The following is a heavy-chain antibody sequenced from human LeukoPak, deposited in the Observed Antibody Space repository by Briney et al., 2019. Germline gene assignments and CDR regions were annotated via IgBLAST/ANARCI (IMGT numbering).Heavy chain of an antibody. CDR2: IIPIFGTA. CDR1: GGTFSSYA. D-gene: IGHD3-22*01. V-gene: IGHV1-69*13. Sequence: ASVKVSCKASGGTFSSYAISWVRQAPGQGLEWMGGIIPIFGTANYAQKFQGRVTITADESTSTAYMELSSLRSEDTAVYYCARDYGGYQGYYFDYWGQGTLVTVSS. J-gene: IGHJ4*02. CDR3: ARDYGGYQGYYFDY.